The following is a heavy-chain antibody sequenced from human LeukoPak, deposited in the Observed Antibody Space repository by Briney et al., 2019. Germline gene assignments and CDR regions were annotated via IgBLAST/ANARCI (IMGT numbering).Heavy chain of an antibody. CDR1: GFTFSSYR. Sequence: PGGSLRLSCAASGFTFSSYRMNWVREAPGKGLEWVSSISSSGTYIYYADSMKDRFTISGDNAKNSLDLQMSSLRAEDTAVYYCARGGGSCSPTSCFNNYFDYWGQGILVTLS. CDR3: ARGGGSCSPTSCFNNYFDY. CDR2: ISSSGTYI. V-gene: IGHV3-21*01. J-gene: IGHJ4*02. D-gene: IGHD2-2*01.